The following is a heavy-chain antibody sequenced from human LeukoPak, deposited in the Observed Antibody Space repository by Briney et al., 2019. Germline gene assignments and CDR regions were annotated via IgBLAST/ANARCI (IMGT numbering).Heavy chain of an antibody. J-gene: IGHJ4*02. CDR3: ARAPGYSGYGFFDY. Sequence: SETLSFTCAVAGGSISSSNWWSWVRQPPGKGLEWIGEIYHSGSTNYNPSLKSRVTISVDKSKNQFSLKLSSATAADTAVYYCARAPGYSGYGFFDYWGQGTLVTVSS. CDR1: GGSISSSNW. V-gene: IGHV4-4*02. CDR2: IYHSGST. D-gene: IGHD5-12*01.